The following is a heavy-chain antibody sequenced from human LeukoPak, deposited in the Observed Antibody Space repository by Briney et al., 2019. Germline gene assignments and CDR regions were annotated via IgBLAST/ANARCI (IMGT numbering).Heavy chain of an antibody. CDR2: ISSGAST. CDR3: AKAYGSSSAFDH. D-gene: IGHD3-22*01. Sequence: GGSLRLSCAASGFTFTNYAMTWVRQAPGKGLEWVSTISSGASTYYADSVKGRFTMSRDNSENTLYLQMSSLRAEDTALYYCAKAYGSSSAFDHWGQGTLVTVSS. J-gene: IGHJ4*02. CDR1: GFTFTNYA. V-gene: IGHV3-23*01.